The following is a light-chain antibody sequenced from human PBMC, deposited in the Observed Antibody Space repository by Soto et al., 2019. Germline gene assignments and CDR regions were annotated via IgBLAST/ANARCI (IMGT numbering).Light chain of an antibody. Sequence: QPVLTQPPSASGTPGQRVTISCSGSSSNIGSNTVNWLPGTAPKLLIYGNNQRPSGVPDRFSGSKSGTSASLAISGLQSEDEADYYCATWDDSLNVLYVFGTGTKLTVL. CDR2: GNN. CDR1: SSNIGSNT. CDR3: ATWDDSLNVLYV. J-gene: IGLJ1*01. V-gene: IGLV1-44*01.